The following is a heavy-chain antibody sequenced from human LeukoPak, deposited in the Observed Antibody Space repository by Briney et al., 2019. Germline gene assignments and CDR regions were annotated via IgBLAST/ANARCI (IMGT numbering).Heavy chain of an antibody. CDR3: ARDPVSTGSSGYPDWYFDL. J-gene: IGHJ2*01. CDR2: IIPIFGTA. CDR1: GGTFSSYA. D-gene: IGHD3-22*01. V-gene: IGHV1-69*13. Sequence: SVKVACKASGGTFSSYAISWVRQAPGPGLEWMGGIIPIFGTANYAQKFQGRVTITADESTSTAYMELSSLRSEDTAVYYCARDPVSTGSSGYPDWYFDLWGRGTLVTVSS.